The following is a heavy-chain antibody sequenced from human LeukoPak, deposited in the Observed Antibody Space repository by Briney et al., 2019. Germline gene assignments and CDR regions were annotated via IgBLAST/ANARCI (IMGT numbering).Heavy chain of an antibody. CDR1: GFTFSSYE. J-gene: IGHJ4*02. V-gene: IGHV3-48*03. CDR2: ISSSGSTI. Sequence: PGGSLRLSCAASGFTFSSYEMNWVRQAPGKGLEWVSYISSSGSTIYYADSVKGRFTISRDNAKNSLYLQMNSLRAEDTAVYYCARSRPKVPGDYWGQGTLVTVSS. CDR3: ARSRPKVPGDY.